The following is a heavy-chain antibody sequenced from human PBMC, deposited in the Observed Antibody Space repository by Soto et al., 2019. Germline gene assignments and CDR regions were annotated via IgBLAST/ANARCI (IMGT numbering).Heavy chain of an antibody. CDR1: GYTFTSYG. Sequence: QVQLVQSGAEVKKPGASVKVSCKASGYTFTSYGISWVRQAPGQGLEWMGWTSAYNGNTNYAQKLQGRVTMTTDTSTSIAYMELRSLRSDDTSVYYCARDPPTPRLRGDYYYGMDVWGQGTTVTVSS. CDR3: ARDPPTPRLRGDYYYGMDV. J-gene: IGHJ6*02. D-gene: IGHD5-12*01. V-gene: IGHV1-18*01. CDR2: TSAYNGNT.